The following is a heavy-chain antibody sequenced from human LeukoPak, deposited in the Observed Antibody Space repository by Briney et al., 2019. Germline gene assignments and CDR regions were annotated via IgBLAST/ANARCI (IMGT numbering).Heavy chain of an antibody. CDR3: ASRRRRGYSGYDSWSYSQYYFDY. CDR1: GFTFSNTW. D-gene: IGHD5-12*01. J-gene: IGHJ4*02. CDR2: INHSGST. V-gene: IGHV4-34*01. Sequence: PGGSLRLSCAASGFTFSNTWMTWVRQAPGKGLEWIGEINHSGSTNYNPSLKSRVTISVDTSKNQFSLKLSSVTAADTAAYYCASRRRRGYSGYDSWSYSQYYFDYWGQGTLVTVSS.